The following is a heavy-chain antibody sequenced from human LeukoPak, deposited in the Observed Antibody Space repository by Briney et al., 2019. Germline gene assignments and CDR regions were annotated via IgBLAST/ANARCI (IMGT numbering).Heavy chain of an antibody. D-gene: IGHD5-24*01. J-gene: IGHJ6*01. Sequence: GGSLRLSCAASGFVFDTHAMNWVRQAPGKGLEWVSGVGGSGDATYYGDSLKGRFSISRDNSKNMVYLQMNSLRAEDTAVYYYAKGIHQLVQKYGMDVWGRGTTVTVSS. CDR3: AKGIHQLVQKYGMDV. CDR1: GFVFDTHA. V-gene: IGHV3-23*01. CDR2: VGGSGDAT.